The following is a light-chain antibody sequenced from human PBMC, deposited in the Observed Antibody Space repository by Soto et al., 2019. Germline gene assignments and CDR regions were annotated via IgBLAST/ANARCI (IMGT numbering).Light chain of an antibody. J-gene: IGKJ3*01. CDR1: QSVSSSY. Sequence: EIVLTQSPGTLPLSPGERATLSCRASQSVSSSYLAWYQQKPGQAPRLLIYGASSRATGIPDRFSGSGSGTDFTLTISRLEPEDFAVYYCQQYGSSPLFTFGPGSLVDIK. V-gene: IGKV3-20*01. CDR2: GAS. CDR3: QQYGSSPLFT.